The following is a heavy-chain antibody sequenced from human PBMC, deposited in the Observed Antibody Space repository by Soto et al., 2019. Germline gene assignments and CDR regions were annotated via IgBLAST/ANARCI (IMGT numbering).Heavy chain of an antibody. D-gene: IGHD1-26*01. CDR1: GFIFDDFG. J-gene: IGHJ6*02. CDR2: VTWNSGNI. Sequence: EVQLVESGGGLVQPGRSLRLSCAASGFIFDDFGMHWVRQAPGKGLEWVSGVTWNSGNIDYADSVKGRFTITRDNAKNSLYLQMNGLGCEDTALYYCAKDRYGSLEGGMDVWGQGTTVTVSS. CDR3: AKDRYGSLEGGMDV. V-gene: IGHV3-9*01.